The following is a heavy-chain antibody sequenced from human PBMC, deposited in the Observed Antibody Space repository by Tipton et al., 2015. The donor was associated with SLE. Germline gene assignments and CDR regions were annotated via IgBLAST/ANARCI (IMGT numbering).Heavy chain of an antibody. J-gene: IGHJ4*02. V-gene: IGHV4-38-2*01. CDR1: GYSISSVYY. Sequence: TLSLTCAVSGYSISSVYYWGWIRQSPGKGLEWIGSIYHGGNTYYNPSLKSRVTVSVDTSKNQFSLKLTSVTATDTAVYYCARVVGYASGWYDYWGQGTLVTVSS. CDR3: ARVVGYASGWYDY. D-gene: IGHD6-19*01. CDR2: IYHGGNT.